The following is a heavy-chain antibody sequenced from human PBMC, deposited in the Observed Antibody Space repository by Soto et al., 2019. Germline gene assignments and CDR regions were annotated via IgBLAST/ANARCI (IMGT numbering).Heavy chain of an antibody. CDR3: ARDSNNWFSP. Sequence: ASVKVSCKASGGTFSIYAISWVRQAPGQGLEWMGGIIPIFGTANYAQKFQGRVTITADESTSTAYMELSSLRSEDTAVYYCARDSNNWFSPCGQGTLVTVSS. J-gene: IGHJ5*02. CDR2: IIPIFGTA. CDR1: GGTFSIYA. V-gene: IGHV1-69*13.